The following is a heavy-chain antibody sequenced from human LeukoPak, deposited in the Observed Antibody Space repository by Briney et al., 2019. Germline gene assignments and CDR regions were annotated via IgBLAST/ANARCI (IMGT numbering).Heavy chain of an antibody. CDR2: IYYSGST. CDR1: GGSISSSSYY. CDR3: ARHDIVVPAAIYWFDP. D-gene: IGHD2-2*02. Sequence: SETLSLTCTVSGGSISSSSYYWGWIRQPPGKGLEWIGSIYYSGSTYYNPSLKSRVTISVDTSKNQFSLKLSSVTAADTAVYYCARHDIVVPAAIYWFDPWGQGTLVTVSS. V-gene: IGHV4-39*01. J-gene: IGHJ5*02.